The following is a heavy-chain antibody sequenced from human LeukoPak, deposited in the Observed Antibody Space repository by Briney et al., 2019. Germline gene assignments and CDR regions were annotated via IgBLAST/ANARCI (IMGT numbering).Heavy chain of an antibody. Sequence: GASVKVSCKASGGTFSSYAISWVRQAPGQGLEWMGGIIPTFGTANYAQRFQGRVTITADESTSTAYMELSSLRSEDTAVYYCARVGRGYGDFNWFDPWGQGTLVTVSS. V-gene: IGHV1-69*13. CDR1: GGTFSSYA. CDR2: IIPTFGTA. J-gene: IGHJ5*02. D-gene: IGHD4-17*01. CDR3: ARVGRGYGDFNWFDP.